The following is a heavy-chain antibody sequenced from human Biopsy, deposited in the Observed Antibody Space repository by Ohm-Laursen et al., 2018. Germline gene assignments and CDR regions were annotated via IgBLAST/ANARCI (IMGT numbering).Heavy chain of an antibody. CDR3: ATAAYAPPYFDL. V-gene: IGHV3-21*06. D-gene: IGHD4-17*01. Sequence: SPRLSCAASGVTLSGYAMNWVRQAPGKGLEWVSSITGGGNYINYADSVRGRFTISRDNSKNSVYLVMSSLRAEDTAVYFCATAAYAPPYFDLWGRGTVVTVSS. CDR1: GVTLSGYA. J-gene: IGHJ4*02. CDR2: ITGGGNYI.